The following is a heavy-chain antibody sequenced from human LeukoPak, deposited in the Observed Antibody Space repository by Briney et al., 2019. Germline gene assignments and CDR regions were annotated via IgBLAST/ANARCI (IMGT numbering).Heavy chain of an antibody. CDR1: GFTFSSYS. J-gene: IGHJ4*02. D-gene: IGHD5-12*01. Sequence: GGSLRLSCAASGFTFSSYSMNWFRQAPGKGLEWVSGINWNGGSTGYADSVKGRFTISRDNAKNSLYLQMNSLRAEDTALYYCARYSGFDSDINFDYWGQGTLVTVSS. CDR2: INWNGGST. V-gene: IGHV3-20*04. CDR3: ARYSGFDSDINFDY.